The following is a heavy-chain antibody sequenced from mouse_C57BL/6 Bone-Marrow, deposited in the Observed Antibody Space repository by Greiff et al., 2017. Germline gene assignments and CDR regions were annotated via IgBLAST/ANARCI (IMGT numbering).Heavy chain of an antibody. Sequence: EVNLVESGGGLVKPGGSLKLSCAASGFSFSSYAMSWVRQTPGKRLEWVATISAGGSNTYYPDNVKGRFTISRDNAKNNLYLQMIHLKSEDTAMYDCARENDDALLAYWGQGTLVTVSA. J-gene: IGHJ3*01. CDR2: ISAGGSNT. V-gene: IGHV5-4*01. CDR3: ARENDDALLAY. D-gene: IGHD2-4*01. CDR1: GFSFSSYA.